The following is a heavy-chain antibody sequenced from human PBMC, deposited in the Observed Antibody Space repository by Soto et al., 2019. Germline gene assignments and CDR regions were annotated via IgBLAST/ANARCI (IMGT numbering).Heavy chain of an antibody. D-gene: IGHD5-18*01. Sequence: ASVKVSCKASGYTFTSYAMHWVRQAPGQRLEWMGWINAGNGNTKYSQKFQGRVTITRDTSASTAYMELSSLRSEDTALYHCVRDRDLDTDMVHGDFWGQGTLVTVSS. CDR3: VRDRDLDTDMVHGDF. J-gene: IGHJ4*01. V-gene: IGHV1-3*01. CDR2: INAGNGNT. CDR1: GYTFTSYA.